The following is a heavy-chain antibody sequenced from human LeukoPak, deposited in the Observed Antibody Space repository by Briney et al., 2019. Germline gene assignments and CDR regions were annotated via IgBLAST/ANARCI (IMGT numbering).Heavy chain of an antibody. CDR1: GYTFTSYG. CDR3: ARGGFTIFGVVIDSHSHP. CDR2: ISAYNGNT. Sequence: ASVKVSCKASGYTFTSYGISWVRQAPGQGLEWMGWISAYNGNTNYAQKLQSRVTMTTDTSTSTAYMELSSLRSEDTAVYYCARGGFTIFGVVIDSHSHPWGQGTLVTVSS. D-gene: IGHD3-3*01. V-gene: IGHV1-18*01. J-gene: IGHJ5*02.